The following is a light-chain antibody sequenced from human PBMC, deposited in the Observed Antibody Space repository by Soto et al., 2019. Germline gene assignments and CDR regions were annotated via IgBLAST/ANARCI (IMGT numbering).Light chain of an antibody. V-gene: IGLV2-18*01. Sequence: QSALTQPPSVSGSPGQSVTISCTGPSSDVGSYNRVSWYQQTPGTAPKLMIYEVSNRPSGVPDRFSGSKSGNTASLTISGLQAEDEADYYCSLYTSSMTFEFGGENKLTVL. CDR1: SSDVGSYNR. CDR2: EVS. J-gene: IGLJ2*01. CDR3: SLYTSSMTFE.